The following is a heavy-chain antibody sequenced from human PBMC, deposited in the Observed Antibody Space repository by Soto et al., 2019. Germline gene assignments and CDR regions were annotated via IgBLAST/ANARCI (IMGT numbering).Heavy chain of an antibody. J-gene: IGHJ4*02. CDR3: ARVPYDTTGYYAF. D-gene: IGHD3-22*01. Sequence: GASVKVSFKAAGYTFTTYYMHWLRQAPGQGLEWMGVIDPTHGSTTYAQKFQGRVTMTSDTSTNTVYMELSSLKSEDTAVYYCARVPYDTTGYYAFWGQGTLVTVSS. CDR1: GYTFTTYY. V-gene: IGHV1-46*01. CDR2: IDPTHGST.